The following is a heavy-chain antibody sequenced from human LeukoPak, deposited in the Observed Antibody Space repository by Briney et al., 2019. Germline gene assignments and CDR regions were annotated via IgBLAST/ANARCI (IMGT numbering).Heavy chain of an antibody. CDR1: GFTFEKYV. J-gene: IGHJ4*02. V-gene: IGHV3-23*01. CDR2: IYGSGVSS. CDR3: AKDLGWELPAEAY. Sequence: PGGSLRLSCVASGFTFEKYVMNWVRQAPGQGLEWLATIYGSGVSSSYADSVKGRFTISRDNSNNSLYLQMNSLRAEDTAMYFCAKDLGWELPAEAYWGQGVLVTVSS. D-gene: IGHD1-26*01.